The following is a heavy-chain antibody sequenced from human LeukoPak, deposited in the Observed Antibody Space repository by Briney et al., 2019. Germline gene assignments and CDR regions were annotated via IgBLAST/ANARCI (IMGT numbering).Heavy chain of an antibody. CDR3: ARGMFSTMIVVVIRGTFDY. V-gene: IGHV4-39*01. CDR2: IYYSGST. CDR1: GGSISSSSYY. J-gene: IGHJ4*02. D-gene: IGHD3-22*01. Sequence: SETLSLTCTVSGGSISSSSYYWGWIRQPPGKGLEWIGSIYYSGSTYYNPSLKSRVTISVDTSNNQFSLKLSSVTAADTAVYYCARGMFSTMIVVVIRGTFDYWGQGTLVTVSS.